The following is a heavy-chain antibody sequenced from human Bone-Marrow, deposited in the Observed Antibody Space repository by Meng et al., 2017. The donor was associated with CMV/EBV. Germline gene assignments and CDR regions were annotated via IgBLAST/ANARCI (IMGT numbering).Heavy chain of an antibody. V-gene: IGHV3-74*01. J-gene: IGHJ4*02. CDR1: GFTFSSYW. CDR3: AASGFVHYDILTGYFNY. D-gene: IGHD3-9*01. CDR2: INSDGSST. Sequence: GESLKISCAASGFTFSSYWMHWVRQAPGKGLVWVSRINSDGSSTSYADSVKGRFTISRDNAKNTLYLQMNSLRAEDTAVYYCAASGFVHYDILTGYFNYWGQGTLVTVSS.